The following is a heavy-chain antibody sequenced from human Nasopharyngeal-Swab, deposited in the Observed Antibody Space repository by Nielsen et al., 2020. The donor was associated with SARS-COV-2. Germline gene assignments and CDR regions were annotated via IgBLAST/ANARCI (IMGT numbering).Heavy chain of an antibody. J-gene: IGHJ6*02. CDR3: AKDLPKQQLAQYYYYGMDV. CDR1: GFTFSSYA. D-gene: IGHD6-13*01. Sequence: GGSLRLSRAASGFTFSSYAMSWVRQAPGKGLEWVSAISGSGGSTYYADSVKGRFTISRDNSKNTLYLQMNSLRAEDTAVYYCAKDLPKQQLAQYYYYGMDVWGQGTTVTVSS. V-gene: IGHV3-23*01. CDR2: ISGSGGST.